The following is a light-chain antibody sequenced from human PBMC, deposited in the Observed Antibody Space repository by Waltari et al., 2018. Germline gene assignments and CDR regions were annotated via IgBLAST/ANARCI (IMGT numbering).Light chain of an antibody. CDR2: DDN. CDR1: GLPKQY. CDR3: YSKDTDGGSQGK. Sequence: YDLTQPPSVSVSPGQTAAITCSGDGLPKQYTFWYQQKSGQAPVLVMYDDNKRPSGIPGRFPGSSAGTVATLTITGAQVDDEADYYCYSKDTDGGSQGKIGGGTKLTVL. V-gene: IGLV3-10*01. J-gene: IGLJ2*01.